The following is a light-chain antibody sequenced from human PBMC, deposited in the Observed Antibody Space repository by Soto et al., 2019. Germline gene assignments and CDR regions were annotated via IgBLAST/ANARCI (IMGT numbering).Light chain of an antibody. J-gene: IGKJ5*01. V-gene: IGKV1-13*02. Sequence: ALPLTQSPSSLSASVGDRVTITCRASQDISSALVWYQQKPGKAPKLLIHDASSLESGVPSRFSGSGSETDFTLTISSLQPEDFATYYCQQFNSYPRTFGQGTRLEIK. CDR3: QQFNSYPRT. CDR1: QDISSA. CDR2: DAS.